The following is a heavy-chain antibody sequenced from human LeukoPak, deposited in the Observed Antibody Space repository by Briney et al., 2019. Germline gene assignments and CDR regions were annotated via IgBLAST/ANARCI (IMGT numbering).Heavy chain of an antibody. V-gene: IGHV4-30-2*01. Sequence: PSETLSLTCAVSGGSISSGGYSWSWIRQPPGKGLEWIGHIYHSGSTYYNPSLKSRVTISVDRSKNQFSLKLSSVTAADTAVYYCARAASSGGAFYGMDVWGQGTTVTVSS. D-gene: IGHD2-15*01. CDR2: IYHSGST. J-gene: IGHJ6*02. CDR3: ARAASSGGAFYGMDV. CDR1: GGSISSGGYS.